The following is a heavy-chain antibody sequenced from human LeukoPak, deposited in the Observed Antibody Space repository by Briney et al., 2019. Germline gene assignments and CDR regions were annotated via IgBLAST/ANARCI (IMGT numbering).Heavy chain of an antibody. Sequence: SQTLSLTCTVSGGSFSSGSYYWRWLRRPAGKGLEWIGRIYTSGSTNYNPSLKSRVTISVDSSKNQFSLKLRSVTAADTAVYYWARGGGDWGFHQSDYWGQGTLVTVSS. CDR2: IYTSGST. J-gene: IGHJ4*02. V-gene: IGHV4-61*02. CDR1: GGSFSSGSYY. CDR3: ARGGGDWGFHQSDY. D-gene: IGHD2-21*01.